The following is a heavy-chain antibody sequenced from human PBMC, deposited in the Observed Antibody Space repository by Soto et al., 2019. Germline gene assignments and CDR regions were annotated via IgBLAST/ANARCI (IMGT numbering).Heavy chain of an antibody. CDR3: AKDIRPSDYGSGSFAY. CDR2: ISGSGGST. D-gene: IGHD3-10*01. V-gene: IGHV3-23*01. CDR1: GFTFSSYA. Sequence: GGSLRLSCAASGFTFSSYAMSWVRQAPGKGLEWVSAISGSGGSTYYADSVKGRFTISRDNSKNTLYLQMNSLRAEDTAVYYCAKDIRPSDYGSGSFAYWGQGTLVTVSS. J-gene: IGHJ4*02.